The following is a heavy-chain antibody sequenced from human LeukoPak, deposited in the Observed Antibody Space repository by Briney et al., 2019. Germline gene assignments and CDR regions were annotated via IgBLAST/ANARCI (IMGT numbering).Heavy chain of an antibody. CDR3: ARGPNRYSYGPSPRVPLSSSDY. D-gene: IGHD5-18*01. Sequence: SETLSLTCAVYGGSFSGYYWSWIRQPPGKGLEWIGEINHSGSTNYNPSLKSRVTISVDTSKNQFSLKLSSVTAADTAVYYCARGPNRYSYGPSPRVPLSSSDYWGQGTLVTVSS. CDR2: INHSGST. V-gene: IGHV4-34*01. CDR1: GGSFSGYY. J-gene: IGHJ4*02.